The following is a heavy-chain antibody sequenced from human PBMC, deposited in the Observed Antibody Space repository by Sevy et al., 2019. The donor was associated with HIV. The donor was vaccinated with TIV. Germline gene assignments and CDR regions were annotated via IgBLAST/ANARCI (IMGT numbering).Heavy chain of an antibody. CDR3: ARGGSGFYFDY. CDR2: ISGYNGNT. V-gene: IGHV1-18*04. J-gene: IGHJ4*02. D-gene: IGHD6-19*01. Sequence: ASVKVSCKASGYTFTSYGISWVRQAPGQGLEWMAWISGYNGNTNYAQKFQGRVTMTTDTSTSTAYMDLRSLRSDDTAVYYRARGGSGFYFDYWGQGTLVTVSS. CDR1: GYTFTSYG.